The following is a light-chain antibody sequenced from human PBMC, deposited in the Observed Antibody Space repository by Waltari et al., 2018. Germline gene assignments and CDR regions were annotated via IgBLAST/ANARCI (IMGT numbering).Light chain of an antibody. CDR3: QQYNSYSL. Sequence: IQMTQSPSTLSASVGDRVTITCRASQSISSWLAWYQQKPGKTPKLLIYKASSLESGVPSRFSGSGSGTEFTLTISSLQPDDFATYYCQQYNSYSLFGPGTKVDIK. J-gene: IGKJ3*01. CDR2: KAS. CDR1: QSISSW. V-gene: IGKV1-5*03.